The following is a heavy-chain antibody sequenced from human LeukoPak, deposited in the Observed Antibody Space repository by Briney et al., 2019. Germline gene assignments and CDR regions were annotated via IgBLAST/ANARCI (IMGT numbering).Heavy chain of an antibody. CDR1: GFTFSSYW. CDR2: IKQDGSEK. D-gene: IGHD2-2*01. Sequence: GGSLRLSCAASGFTFSSYWMSWVRQAPGKGLEWVANIKQDGSEKYYVDSVKGRFTISRDNSKNTLYLQMNSLRAEDTAVYYCAKDIPDIVVVPAALDVWGQGTTVTVSS. CDR3: AKDIPDIVVVPAALDV. J-gene: IGHJ6*02. V-gene: IGHV3-7*01.